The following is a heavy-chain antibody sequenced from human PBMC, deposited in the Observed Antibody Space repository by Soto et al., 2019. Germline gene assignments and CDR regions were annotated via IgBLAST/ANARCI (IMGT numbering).Heavy chain of an antibody. CDR1: GGTFSSYA. D-gene: IGHD3-10*01. CDR3: ARIPYYYGSGSYYKLPQYFDY. Sequence: ASVKVSCQTSGGTFSSYAISWVRQAPGQGLEWMGGIIPIFGTANYAQKFQGRVTITADESTSTAYMELSSLRSEDTAVYYCARIPYYYGSGSYYKLPQYFDYWGQGTLVTVSS. CDR2: IIPIFGTA. V-gene: IGHV1-69*13. J-gene: IGHJ4*02.